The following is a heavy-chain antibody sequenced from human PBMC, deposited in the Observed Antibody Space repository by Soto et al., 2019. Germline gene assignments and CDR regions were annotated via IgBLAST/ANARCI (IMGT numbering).Heavy chain of an antibody. D-gene: IGHD6-13*01. CDR2: INYSGST. V-gene: IGHV4-34*01. J-gene: IGHJ5*02. Sequence: QVQLQQWGAGLLKPSETLSLTCAVYGGYFNSYYWSWIRKPPGKGLEWIGEINYSGSTNYNPSLKSRVTIAVDTSKNQFSQRLSSVTAADTAVYYCARGHKQQLVRSVGWFDPRGQGTLVIVSS. CDR3: ARGHKQQLVRSVGWFDP. CDR1: GGYFNSYY.